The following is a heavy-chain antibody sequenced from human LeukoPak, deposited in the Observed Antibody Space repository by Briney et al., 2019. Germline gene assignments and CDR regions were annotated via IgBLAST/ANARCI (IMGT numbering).Heavy chain of an antibody. Sequence: SETLSLTCTVSGASISSGDYYWSWIRQHPGKGLEWIGYSYYTGSTYYNPSLKSRVTISVDTSKNQFSLKLSSVTAADTAVYYCARQLDGAFDIWGQGTMVTVSS. CDR3: ARQLDGAFDI. V-gene: IGHV4-30-4*08. CDR1: GASISSGDYY. J-gene: IGHJ3*02. CDR2: SYYTGST. D-gene: IGHD5-24*01.